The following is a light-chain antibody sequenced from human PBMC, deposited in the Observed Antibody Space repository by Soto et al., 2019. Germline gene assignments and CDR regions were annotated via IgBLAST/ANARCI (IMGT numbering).Light chain of an antibody. J-gene: IGKJ1*01. Sequence: EIVLKQSPGTLSLSTGDRATLSCRASQSVSSSYLAWYQQKPGQAPRPLIYGASSRATGIPDRFSGSGSGTDFTLTISRLEPEDFAVYYCQQYGSSQWTFGQGTKVDIK. CDR2: GAS. V-gene: IGKV3-20*01. CDR1: QSVSSSY. CDR3: QQYGSSQWT.